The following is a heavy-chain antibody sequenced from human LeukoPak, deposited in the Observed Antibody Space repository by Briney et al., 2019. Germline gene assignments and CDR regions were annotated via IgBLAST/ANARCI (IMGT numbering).Heavy chain of an antibody. CDR1: GFTLSTFS. CDR2: ILYDGSTQ. J-gene: IGHJ4*02. Sequence: GGSLRLSCAASGFTLSTFSMHWVRQAPGKGLEWVAVILYDGSTQYYADSARGRFTASRDNSKDTLYLQMNSLRVEDTAVYYCARVDCRSTSCSPFDYWGQGTLVTVSS. CDR3: ARVDCRSTSCSPFDY. V-gene: IGHV3-30*04. D-gene: IGHD2-2*01.